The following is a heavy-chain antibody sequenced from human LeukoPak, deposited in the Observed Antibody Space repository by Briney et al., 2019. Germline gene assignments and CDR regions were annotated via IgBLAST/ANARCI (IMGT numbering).Heavy chain of an antibody. J-gene: IGHJ3*02. CDR1: GGSISSYH. CDR3: ASSSQGHGVAFDI. V-gene: IGHV4-4*07. Sequence: SETLSLTCTVSGGSISSYHWSWIRQPAGKGLEWIGRIYTSGSTNYNPSLKSRVTMSVDTSKNQFSLKLSSVTAADTAVYYCASSSQGHGVAFDIWGQGTMVTVSS. D-gene: IGHD3-10*01. CDR2: IYTSGST.